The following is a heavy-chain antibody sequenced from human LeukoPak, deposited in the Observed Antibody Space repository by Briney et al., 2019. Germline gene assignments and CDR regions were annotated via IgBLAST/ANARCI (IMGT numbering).Heavy chain of an antibody. V-gene: IGHV3-21*01. Sequence: GGSLRLSCAASGFTFSNYNMNWVRQAPGKGLEWVSSISSSSTYIYYADSVKGRFTISRDNAKNSLYLQMNSLRAEDTALYYCARDSVVVTAIPSGLYDYWGQGTLVTVSS. CDR2: ISSSSTYI. CDR3: ARDSVVVTAIPSGLYDY. CDR1: GFTFSNYN. J-gene: IGHJ4*02. D-gene: IGHD2-21*02.